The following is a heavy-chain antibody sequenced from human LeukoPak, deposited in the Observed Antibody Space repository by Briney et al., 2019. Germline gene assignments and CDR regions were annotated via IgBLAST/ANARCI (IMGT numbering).Heavy chain of an antibody. J-gene: IGHJ6*03. CDR1: GGSIGTYY. V-gene: IGHV4-59*08. Sequence: SETLSLTCIVSGGSIGTYYWSWIRQSPGKGLEWIGYIYVTGSTRYNPYLQSRVTISVDTSRNQFFLKMSSVTAADTAVYYCARHIGGGIEDMDVWGTGTKVTVSS. CDR2: IYVTGST. D-gene: IGHD3-16*02. CDR3: ARHIGGGIEDMDV.